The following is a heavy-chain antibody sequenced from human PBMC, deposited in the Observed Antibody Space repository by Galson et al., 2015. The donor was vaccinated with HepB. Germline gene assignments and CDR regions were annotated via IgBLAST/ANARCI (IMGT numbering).Heavy chain of an antibody. CDR3: AKGVSMLLFNFDY. CDR2: ISGSGSST. Sequence: SLRLSCAASGFTFSSYAMTWVRQAPGKGLEWVSAISGSGSSTYYADSVKGRFTISRDNSKNTLYLQMNSLRVEDTAVYYCAKGVSMLLFNFDYWGQGTLVTVSS. D-gene: IGHD2-15*01. CDR1: GFTFSSYA. V-gene: IGHV3-23*01. J-gene: IGHJ4*02.